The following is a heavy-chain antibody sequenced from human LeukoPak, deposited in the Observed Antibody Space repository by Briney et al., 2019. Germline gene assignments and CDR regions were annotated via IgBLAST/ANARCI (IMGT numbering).Heavy chain of an antibody. Sequence: PGGSLRLSCVASGFSFSNYEMNWVRQAPGKGLEWVSGISWDSGSIGYADSVKGRFTISRDNAKNSLYLQMNSLRAEDMALYYCAKSESVITTPFDYWGQGTLVTVSS. V-gene: IGHV3-9*03. D-gene: IGHD3-22*01. CDR1: GFSFSNYE. J-gene: IGHJ4*02. CDR2: ISWDSGSI. CDR3: AKSESVITTPFDY.